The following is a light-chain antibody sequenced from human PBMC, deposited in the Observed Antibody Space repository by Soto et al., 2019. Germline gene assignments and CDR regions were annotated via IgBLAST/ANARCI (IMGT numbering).Light chain of an antibody. CDR2: AAS. CDR3: QQSYSTLLFT. J-gene: IGKJ3*01. V-gene: IGKV1-39*01. Sequence: DIQMTQSPSSLSASVGDRVTITCRASQSISNYLNWYQHKPGKAPKLLIYAASRLQSGVPSRFSGSGSGTDFTLTITSLQPEDFATYYCQQSYSTLLFTFGPGTKVDIK. CDR1: QSISNY.